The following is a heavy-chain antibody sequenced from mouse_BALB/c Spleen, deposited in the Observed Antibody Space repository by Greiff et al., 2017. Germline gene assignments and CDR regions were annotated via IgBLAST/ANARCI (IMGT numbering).Heavy chain of an antibody. Sequence: LVESGPELVKPGASVKMSCKASGYTFTSYVMHWVKQKPGQGLEWIGYINPYNDGTKYNEKFKGKATLTSDKSSSTAYMELSSLTSEDSAVYYCARGIYDYDEDYYAMDYWGQGTSVTVSS. V-gene: IGHV1-14*01. CDR3: ARGIYDYDEDYYAMDY. CDR2: INPYNDGT. D-gene: IGHD2-4*01. J-gene: IGHJ4*01. CDR1: GYTFTSYV.